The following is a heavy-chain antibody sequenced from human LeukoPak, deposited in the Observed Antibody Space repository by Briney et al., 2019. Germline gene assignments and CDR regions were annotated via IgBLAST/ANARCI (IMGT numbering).Heavy chain of an antibody. V-gene: IGHV3-7*01. J-gene: IGHJ4*02. CDR1: GFMFSSYW. D-gene: IGHD1-26*01. CDR3: ARISRSRRSLDY. CDR2: INQDGGTR. Sequence: GGSLRLSCEVSGFMFSSYWMSWVRQAPGKGLEWVGKINQDGGTRHYVGSVKGRFTTSRDNSKKSLFLQMNSLRVEDTAVYYCARISRSRRSLDYWGQGTLVTVSS.